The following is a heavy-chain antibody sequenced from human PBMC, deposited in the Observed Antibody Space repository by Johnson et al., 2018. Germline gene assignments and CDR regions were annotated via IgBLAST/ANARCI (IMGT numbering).Heavy chain of an antibody. CDR3: TRGGPYVFPTPINDD. J-gene: IGHJ4*02. V-gene: IGHV3-49*05. Sequence: VQLVESGGALVRPGRSLRLSCRASGFTFGDYAMSWFRQAPGKGLAWVGFIRSQAHGGTTEYAASVKDRFTISRDDSKSIAYLQLNSRKTEETAVYYCTRGGPYVFPTPINDDWGQGTLVTVSS. CDR2: IRSQAHGGTT. D-gene: IGHD2-15*01. CDR1: GFTFGDYA.